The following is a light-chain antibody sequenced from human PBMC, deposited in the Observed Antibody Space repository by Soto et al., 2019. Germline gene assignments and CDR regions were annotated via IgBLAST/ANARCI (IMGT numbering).Light chain of an antibody. CDR2: DAS. J-gene: IGKJ4*01. V-gene: IGKV3-11*01. CDR1: QSVSSY. Sequence: EIVLTQSPATLSLSPGERATLSCRASQSVSSYLAWYQQKPGQAPRLLIYDASNRATGIPARFSGSGSGTDFTLTSSSLEPDDVAVYYGQQRSDWPSTFGGGNKVQSK. CDR3: QQRSDWPST.